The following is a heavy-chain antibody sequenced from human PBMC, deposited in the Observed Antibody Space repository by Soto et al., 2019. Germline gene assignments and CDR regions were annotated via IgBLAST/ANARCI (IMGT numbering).Heavy chain of an antibody. V-gene: IGHV6-1*01. CDR2: TYYRSRWYN. CDR1: GDSVACNSAA. Sequence: QTLSLTCAISGDSVACNSAAWNWIRQSPSRGLEWLARTYYRSRWYNDYAVSVRSRITVNPDTSKNQFSLQLTSVTPEDTAVYYCAGTTSHQWYYMDVWGKGTTVTVSS. D-gene: IGHD1-7*01. CDR3: AGTTSHQWYYMDV. J-gene: IGHJ6*03.